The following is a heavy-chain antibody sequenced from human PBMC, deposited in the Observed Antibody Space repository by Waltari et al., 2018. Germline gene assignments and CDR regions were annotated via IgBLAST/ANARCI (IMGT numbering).Heavy chain of an antibody. Sequence: QVQLVESGGGVVQPGRSLGLSCAASGFTLSSYGMHWVRTGPGKGLGWGAVIWYDGSNEDYADSVKGLFTISRDKSKNTLYLQMNSLRAEDTAVYYCARDLDIAAAGSIDYWGQGTLVTVSS. V-gene: IGHV3-33*01. CDR1: GFTLSSYG. CDR3: ARDLDIAAAGSIDY. CDR2: IWYDGSNE. D-gene: IGHD6-13*01. J-gene: IGHJ4*02.